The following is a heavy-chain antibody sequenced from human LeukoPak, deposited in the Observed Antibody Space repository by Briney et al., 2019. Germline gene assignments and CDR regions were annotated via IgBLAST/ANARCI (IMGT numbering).Heavy chain of an antibody. CDR3: AKASRRQLWYNWFDP. V-gene: IGHV3-23*01. J-gene: IGHJ5*02. D-gene: IGHD5-18*01. Sequence: TGGSLRLSCAASNFTFSSYAMSWVRQAPEKGLEWVSAISGSGGSTYYADSVKGRFTISRDNSKNTLYLQMNSLRAEDTAVYYCAKASRRQLWYNWFDPWGQGTLVTVSS. CDR2: ISGSGGST. CDR1: NFTFSSYA.